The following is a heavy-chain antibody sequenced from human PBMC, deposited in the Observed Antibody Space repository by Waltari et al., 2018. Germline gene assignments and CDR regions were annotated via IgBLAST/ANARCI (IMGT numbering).Heavy chain of an antibody. Sequence: QVQLVQSGAEVKKPGSSVKVSCKASGGTFSSYAISWVRTAPGQGLEWMGGIIPILGIANYAQKFQGRVTITADESTSTAYMELSSLRSEDTAVYYCARLDCSGGSCYSRAFDIWGQGTMVTVSS. V-gene: IGHV1-69*04. CDR3: ARLDCSGGSCYSRAFDI. J-gene: IGHJ3*02. D-gene: IGHD2-15*01. CDR1: GGTFSSYA. CDR2: IIPILGIA.